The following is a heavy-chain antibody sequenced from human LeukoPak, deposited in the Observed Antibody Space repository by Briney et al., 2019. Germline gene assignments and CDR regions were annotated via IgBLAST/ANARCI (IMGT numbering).Heavy chain of an antibody. D-gene: IGHD2-15*01. CDR3: TRGSSGRRDN. CDR1: GYTFTSCD. J-gene: IGHJ4*02. V-gene: IGHV1-8*01. Sequence: ASAKVSCKASGYTFTSCDINWVRHATGQGHEWMGWMNPNSGNKGYGQSFQGRITMTRDISIGTAYMELSNLTPEDTAIYYCTRGSSGRRDNWGQGTLVTVS. CDR2: MNPNSGNK.